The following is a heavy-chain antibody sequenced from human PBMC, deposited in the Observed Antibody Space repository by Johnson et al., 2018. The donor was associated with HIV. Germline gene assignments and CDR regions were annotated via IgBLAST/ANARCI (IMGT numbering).Heavy chain of an antibody. CDR2: IRYDGSNK. J-gene: IGHJ3*02. CDR1: GFTFSSYG. CDR3: AKQHEQLVEPDAFDI. V-gene: IGHV3-30*02. D-gene: IGHD6-6*01. Sequence: QVQLVESGGGLIQPGGSLRLSCAASGFTFSSYGMHWVRQAPGKGLEWVAFIRYDGSNKYYADSVKGRFTISRDNSKNTLYLQMNSLRAEDTAVYYCAKQHEQLVEPDAFDIWGQGTMVTVSS.